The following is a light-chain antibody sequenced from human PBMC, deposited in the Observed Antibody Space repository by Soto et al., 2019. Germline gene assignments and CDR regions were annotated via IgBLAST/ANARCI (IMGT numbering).Light chain of an antibody. Sequence: EIVLTQSPGTLSLSPGERATLSCRASQSVSSSYLAWYQQKPGQAPRLLIYGASSRATGIPDRFSGSGSGTDFTITISRLEPEDFAVYYFQHYGSSPLFTFGPGTKVDIK. CDR1: QSVSSSY. CDR3: QHYGSSPLFT. CDR2: GAS. V-gene: IGKV3-20*01. J-gene: IGKJ3*01.